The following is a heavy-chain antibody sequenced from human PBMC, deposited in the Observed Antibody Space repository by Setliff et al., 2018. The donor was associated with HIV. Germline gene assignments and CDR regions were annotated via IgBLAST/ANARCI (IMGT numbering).Heavy chain of an antibody. J-gene: IGHJ6*03. V-gene: IGHV4-38-2*01. CDR3: ARHAALIKRYYYYYLDV. CDR1: GYSLSSDYY. D-gene: IGHD5-18*01. CDR2: IYHSGST. Sequence: SETLSLTCAVSGYSLSSDYYWGWIRQPPGKGLEWIASIYHSGSTYYNPSLKSRVTISVDTSKNQFSLKLSSVTAADTAVYYCARHAALIKRYYYYYLDVWGKGTTVTVSS.